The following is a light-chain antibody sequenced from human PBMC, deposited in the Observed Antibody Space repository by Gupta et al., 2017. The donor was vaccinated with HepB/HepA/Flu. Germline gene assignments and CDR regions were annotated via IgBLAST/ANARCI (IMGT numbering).Light chain of an antibody. J-gene: IGLJ2*01. CDR3: GTWDSSLSAGV. Sequence: QSVLTQPPSVSAAPGQKVTISCSGSRPNIGNNYVSWYQQLPGTAPKLLIYENNKRPSGIPDRFSGSKSGTTATLAISGVQTGDEADYYCGTWDSSLSAGVFGGGTKLTVL. CDR1: RPNIGNNY. V-gene: IGLV1-51*02. CDR2: ENN.